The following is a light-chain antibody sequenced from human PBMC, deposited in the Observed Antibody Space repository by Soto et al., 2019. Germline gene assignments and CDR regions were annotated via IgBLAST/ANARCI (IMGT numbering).Light chain of an antibody. CDR3: QQANTFPYT. CDR1: QGISTA. Sequence: AIQLTQSPSSLSASVGDRVTITCRASQGISTALAWYQQKPGKAPNLLIYDASTLESGVPSRFSGSGSGTDFTLTISSLQPEDFATYYCQQANTFPYTFGQGTKLEIK. J-gene: IGKJ2*01. CDR2: DAS. V-gene: IGKV1-13*02.